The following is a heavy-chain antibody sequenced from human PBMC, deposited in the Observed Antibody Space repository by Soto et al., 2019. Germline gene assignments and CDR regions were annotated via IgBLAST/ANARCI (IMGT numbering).Heavy chain of an antibody. CDR2: ISGSGGST. J-gene: IGHJ4*02. CDR3: AKGEYQLLSPFDY. D-gene: IGHD2-2*01. CDR1: GFTFSSYA. V-gene: IGHV3-23*01. Sequence: GGSLRLSCAAPGFTFSSYAMSWVRQAPGKGLEWVSAISGSGGSTYYADSVKGRFTISGDNSENTLYLQMSSLRAEDTAVYYCAKGEYQLLSPFDYWGQGTLVTVSS.